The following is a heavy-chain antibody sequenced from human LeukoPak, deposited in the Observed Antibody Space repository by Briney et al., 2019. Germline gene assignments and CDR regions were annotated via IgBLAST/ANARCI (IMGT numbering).Heavy chain of an antibody. D-gene: IGHD4-23*01. V-gene: IGHV3-9*01. CDR2: ISRNSGSR. CDR3: AREGDYGGNSLHY. J-gene: IGHJ4*02. Sequence: PGRSLRLSCAASGFTFDDYAMHWVRQAPGKGLEWVSGISRNSGSRDYADSVKGRFTISRDNAKNSLYLQMNSLRAEDTAVYYCAREGDYGGNSLHYWGQGTLVTVSS. CDR1: GFTFDDYA.